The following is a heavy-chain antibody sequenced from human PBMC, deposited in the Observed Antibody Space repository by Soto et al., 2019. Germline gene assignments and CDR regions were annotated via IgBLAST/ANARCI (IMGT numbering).Heavy chain of an antibody. CDR1: GYTFTSYD. V-gene: IGHV1-8*01. D-gene: IGHD4-17*01. Sequence: ASVKVSCKASGYTFTSYDINWVRQATGQGLEWMGWMNPNSGNTGYAQKFQGRITMTRNTSISTAYMELSSLRSEDTAVYYCARSTNDYGDRHWGQGALVTVSS. CDR3: ARSTNDYGDRH. J-gene: IGHJ4*02. CDR2: MNPNSGNT.